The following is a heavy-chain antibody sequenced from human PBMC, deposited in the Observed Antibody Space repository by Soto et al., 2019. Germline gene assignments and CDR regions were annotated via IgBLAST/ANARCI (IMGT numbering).Heavy chain of an antibody. V-gene: IGHV3-74*01. CDR2: INSDGSGT. CDR1: GFTFSAYW. Sequence: GGSLRLSCEASGFTFSAYWMHWVRQAPGKGLEWVSRINSDGSGTTYEDSVQVRFTISRDNAKKTVFLQMTSRRAEDTAVYYCASVNTLTTAWPFHXWSQAALVTVSX. J-gene: IGHJ4*02. CDR3: ASVNTLTTAWPFHX. D-gene: IGHD2-2*02.